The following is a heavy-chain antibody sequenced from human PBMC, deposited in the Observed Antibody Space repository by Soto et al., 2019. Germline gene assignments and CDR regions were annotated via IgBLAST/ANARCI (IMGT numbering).Heavy chain of an antibody. D-gene: IGHD3-9*01. J-gene: IGHJ6*02. CDR2: IYYSGSS. V-gene: IGHV4-31*03. Sequence: XVCGGCXSSGGYYGXWXRQHPXRGREWIGYIYYSGSSYYKPSPKRRVTISVETSKTQFSLKLRSVPAADTAVYYCARDRFLDLLTGYSAYYYYYXMDVWGQGTTVTVSS. CDR1: GGCXSSGGYY. CDR3: ARDRFLDLLTGYSAYYYYYXMDV.